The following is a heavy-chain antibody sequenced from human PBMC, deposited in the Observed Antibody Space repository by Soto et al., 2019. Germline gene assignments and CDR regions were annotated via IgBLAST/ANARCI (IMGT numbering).Heavy chain of an antibody. CDR3: AKDLRGMDV. Sequence: GGSLRLSCAASGFTFRGYGMHWVRQAPGKGLEWVATILYDGSEKYYADSVKGRFTISGDNFKDTLYLQMNSLRVEDTAVYYCAKDLRGMDVWGQGTTVTVSS. J-gene: IGHJ6*02. CDR2: ILYDGSEK. CDR1: GFTFRGYG. V-gene: IGHV3-30*18.